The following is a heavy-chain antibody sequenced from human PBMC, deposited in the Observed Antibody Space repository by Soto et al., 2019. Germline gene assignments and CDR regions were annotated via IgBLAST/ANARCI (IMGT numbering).Heavy chain of an antibody. CDR2: IDPSDSQT. J-gene: IGHJ4*02. D-gene: IGHD3-22*01. CDR1: VSSFAGDW. CDR3: ARQIYDSDTGPNFQYYFDS. V-gene: IGHV5-10-1*01. Sequence: GEALKISCTRSVSSFAGDWFTWLRQKPVKVHACMGLIDPSDSQTYYSPSFRGHVTISATKSITTVFLQWSSLRASDTAMYYCARQIYDSDTGPNFQYYFDSWGQGTPVTVPQ.